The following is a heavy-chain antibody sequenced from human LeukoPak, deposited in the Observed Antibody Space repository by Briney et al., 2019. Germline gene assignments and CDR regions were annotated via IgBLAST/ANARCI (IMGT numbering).Heavy chain of an antibody. CDR2: IYYSGST. CDR3: ARHIIVGFGEFHDAFDI. J-gene: IGHJ3*02. Sequence: PSETLSLTCTVSGGSISSYYWSWIRQPPGKGLEWIGYIYYSGSTNYNPSLKSRITISVDTSKNQFSLKLSSVTAADTAVYYCARHIIVGFGEFHDAFDIWGQGTMVTVSS. D-gene: IGHD3-10*01. CDR1: GGSISSYY. V-gene: IGHV4-59*08.